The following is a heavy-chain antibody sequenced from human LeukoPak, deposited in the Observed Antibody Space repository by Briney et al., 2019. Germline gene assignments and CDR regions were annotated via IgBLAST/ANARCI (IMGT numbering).Heavy chain of an antibody. D-gene: IGHD1-26*01. CDR2: ISGSGGST. CDR1: GFTFSSYA. V-gene: IGHV3-23*01. J-gene: IGHJ4*02. Sequence: SGGSLRLPCAASGFTFSSYAMSWVRQAPGKGLEWVSAISGSGGSTYYADSVKGRFTISRDNSKNTLYLQMNSLRAEDTAVYYCAKDIVPSWYSGSHSFDYWGQGTLVTVSS. CDR3: AKDIVPSWYSGSHSFDY.